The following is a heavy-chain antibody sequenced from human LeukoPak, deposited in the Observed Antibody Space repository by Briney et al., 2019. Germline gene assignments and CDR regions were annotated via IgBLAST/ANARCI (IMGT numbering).Heavy chain of an antibody. D-gene: IGHD6-19*01. CDR2: IYYTGST. CDR1: GGSISSYY. J-gene: IGHJ5*02. Sequence: SETLSLTCTVSGGSISSYYWSWIRQPPGKGLERIGYIYYTGSTNYNPSLKSRVTISVDTSKNQFSLKLTSVTAADTAVYYCARRAAVSGTGVWFDPWGQGTLVTVSS. CDR3: ARRAAVSGTGVWFDP. V-gene: IGHV4-59*08.